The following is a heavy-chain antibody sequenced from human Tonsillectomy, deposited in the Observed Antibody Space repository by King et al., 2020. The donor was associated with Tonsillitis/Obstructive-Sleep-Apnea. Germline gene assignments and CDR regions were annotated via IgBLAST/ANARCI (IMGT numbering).Heavy chain of an antibody. CDR1: GFTFSSYW. CDR2: IKQDGSEK. CDR3: AREVELWASDSDY. Sequence: DVQLVESGGGLVQPGGSLRLSCAASGFTFSSYWMSWVRQAPGKGLEWVANIKQDGSEKYYMDSVKGRFTISRDNAKNSLYLQMNSLRAEDTAVYYCAREVELWASDSDYWGQGTLVIVSS. D-gene: IGHD3-10*01. V-gene: IGHV3-7*01. J-gene: IGHJ4*02.